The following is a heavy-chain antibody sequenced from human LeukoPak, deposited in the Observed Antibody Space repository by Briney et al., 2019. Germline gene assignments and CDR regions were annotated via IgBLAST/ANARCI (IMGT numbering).Heavy chain of an antibody. V-gene: IGHV3-66*01. CDR3: ARENVVVPAAYYYGMDV. CDR1: GFTVSSNY. Sequence: PGGSLRLSCAASGFTVSSNYMSWVRQAPGKGLEWVSVIYSGGSTYYADSVKGRFTISRDNSKNTLYLQMNSLRAEDTAVYYCARENVVVPAAYYYGMDVWGQGTTVTVSS. J-gene: IGHJ6*02. CDR2: IYSGGST. D-gene: IGHD2-2*01.